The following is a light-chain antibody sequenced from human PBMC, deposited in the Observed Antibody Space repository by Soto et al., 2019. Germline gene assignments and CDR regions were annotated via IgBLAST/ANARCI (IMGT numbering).Light chain of an antibody. CDR1: SSDVGGYNY. CDR2: EVT. CDR3: SSYTSSNTWV. J-gene: IGLJ3*02. V-gene: IGLV2-14*01. Sequence: QSALTQPASVSGSPGQSITISCTGTSSDVGGYNYVSWYQQHPGKAPKLMIYEVTNRPSGVSNRFSGSKSGNTASLTISGLQAEDEADYYCSSYTSSNTWVFGGGTTLTVL.